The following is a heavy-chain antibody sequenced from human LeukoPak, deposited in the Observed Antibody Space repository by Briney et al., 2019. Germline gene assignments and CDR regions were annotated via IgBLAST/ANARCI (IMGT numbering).Heavy chain of an antibody. CDR2: IYSGGST. V-gene: IGHV3-66*01. CDR1: AFAFSSYS. D-gene: IGHD6-19*01. Sequence: GGSLRLSCAASAFAFSSYSMNWVRQAPGKGLEWVSVIYSGGSTYYADSVKGRFTISRDNSKNTLYLQMNSLRAEDTAVYYCARTSAMRQWLVVSEEPASFDYWGQGTLVTVSS. J-gene: IGHJ4*02. CDR3: ARTSAMRQWLVVSEEPASFDY.